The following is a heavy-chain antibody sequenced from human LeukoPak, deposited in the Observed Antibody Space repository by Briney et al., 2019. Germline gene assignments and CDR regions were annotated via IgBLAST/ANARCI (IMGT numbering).Heavy chain of an antibody. CDR2: ISGSGGST. CDR1: GFTFSSYA. J-gene: IGHJ4*02. V-gene: IGHV3-23*01. Sequence: PGASLRLSCAASGFTFSSYAMSWVRQAAGKGLEWVSAISGSGGSTYYADSVKGRFTISRDNSKNTLYPQMNRLRAEDTCGYYCAKDKARDDFWSGYYYFDYWGQGTLVTVSS. D-gene: IGHD3-3*01. CDR3: AKDKARDDFWSGYYYFDY.